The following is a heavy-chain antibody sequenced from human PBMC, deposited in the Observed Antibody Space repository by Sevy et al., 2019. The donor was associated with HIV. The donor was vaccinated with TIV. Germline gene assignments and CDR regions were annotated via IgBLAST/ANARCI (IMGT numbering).Heavy chain of an antibody. CDR1: GYSISSGYY. D-gene: IGHD1-26*01. Sequence: WETLSLTCAVSGYSISSGYYWGWIRQPPGRGLEWIGSIYHSGSTYYNPSLKSRVTISVDTSKNQFSLKLSSVTAADTAVYYYASYREGAFDIWGQGTMVTVSS. J-gene: IGHJ3*02. V-gene: IGHV4-38-2*01. CDR2: IYHSGST. CDR3: ASYREGAFDI.